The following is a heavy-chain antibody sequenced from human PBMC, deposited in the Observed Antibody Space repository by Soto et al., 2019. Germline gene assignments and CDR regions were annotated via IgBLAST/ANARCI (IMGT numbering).Heavy chain of an antibody. CDR1: GYTFTSYG. CDR2: ISAYNGNT. V-gene: IGHV1-18*01. CDR3: ARDWYGKNWFDP. Sequence: QVQLVQSGAEVKKPGASVKVSCKASGYTFTSYGISWVRQAPGQGLEWMGWISAYNGNTNYAQKLQGRVTMTTDTSTSTAYRELRSLRSDDTAVYYWARDWYGKNWFDPWGQEPWSPSPQ. D-gene: IGHD6-13*01. J-gene: IGHJ5*02.